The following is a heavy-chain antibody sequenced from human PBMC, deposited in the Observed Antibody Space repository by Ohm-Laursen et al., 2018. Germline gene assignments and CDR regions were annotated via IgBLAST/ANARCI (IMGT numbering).Heavy chain of an antibody. CDR3: AKAGSGSYYDPLTPFDY. Sequence: SLRLSCAASGFTFSSYGMHWVRQAPGKGLEWVSGISWNSGSIGYADSVKGRFTISRDNAKNSLYLQMNSLRAEDTALYYCAKAGSGSYYDPLTPFDYWGQGTLVTVSA. D-gene: IGHD3-10*01. CDR1: GFTFSSYG. J-gene: IGHJ4*02. V-gene: IGHV3-9*01. CDR2: ISWNSGSI.